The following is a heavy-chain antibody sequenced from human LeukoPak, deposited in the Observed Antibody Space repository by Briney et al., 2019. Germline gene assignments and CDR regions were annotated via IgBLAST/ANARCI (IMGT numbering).Heavy chain of an antibody. CDR1: GGSISSYY. CDR2: IYYSGST. CDR3: AREAAYYDSSGYYYYYGMDV. D-gene: IGHD3-22*01. J-gene: IGHJ6*02. Sequence: SETLSLTCTVSGGSISSYYWGWIRQPPGKGLEWIGYIYYSGSTNYNPSLKSRVTISVDTSKNQFSLKLSSVTAADTAVYYCAREAAYYDSSGYYYYYGMDVWGQGTTVTVSS. V-gene: IGHV4-59*01.